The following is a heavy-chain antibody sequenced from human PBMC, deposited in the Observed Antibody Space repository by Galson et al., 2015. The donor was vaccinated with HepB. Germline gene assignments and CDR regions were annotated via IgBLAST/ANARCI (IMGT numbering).Heavy chain of an antibody. D-gene: IGHD4-17*01. V-gene: IGHV1-24*01. J-gene: IGHJ4*02. CDR3: ATDRGAYFFYGDYGVGALDY. CDR1: GYTLTELS. CDR2: FDPEDGET. Sequence: SVKVSCKVSGYTLTELSMHWVRQAPGKGLEWMGGFDPEDGETIYAQKFQGRVTMTEDTSTDTAYMELSSLRSEDTAVYYCATDRGAYFFYGDYGVGALDYWGQGTLVTVSS.